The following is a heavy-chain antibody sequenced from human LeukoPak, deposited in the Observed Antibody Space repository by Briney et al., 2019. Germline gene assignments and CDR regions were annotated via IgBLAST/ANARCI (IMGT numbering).Heavy chain of an antibody. J-gene: IGHJ4*02. D-gene: IGHD3-22*01. V-gene: IGHV3-30-3*01. CDR3: ARDSLMIPRYYFDY. Sequence: GGSLRLSCAASGFTFSSYAMHWVRQAPGKGLEWVAVISYDGSNKYYADSMKGRFTISRDNSKNTLYLQMNSLRAEDTAVYYCARDSLMIPRYYFDYWGQGTLVTVSS. CDR2: ISYDGSNK. CDR1: GFTFSSYA.